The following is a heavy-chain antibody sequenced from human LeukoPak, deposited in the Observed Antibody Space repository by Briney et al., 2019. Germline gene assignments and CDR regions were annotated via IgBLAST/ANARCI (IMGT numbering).Heavy chain of an antibody. J-gene: IGHJ4*02. CDR3: AKHNSFMVYAIDYFDY. Sequence: GGSLRLSCAASGFTFSSYAMSWVRQAPGKGLEWVSAISGSGGSTYYADSVKGRFTISRDNSKNTLYLQMNSLRAEDTAVYYCAKHNSFMVYAIDYFDYWGQGTLVTVSS. CDR1: GFTFSSYA. D-gene: IGHD2-8*01. V-gene: IGHV3-23*01. CDR2: ISGSGGST.